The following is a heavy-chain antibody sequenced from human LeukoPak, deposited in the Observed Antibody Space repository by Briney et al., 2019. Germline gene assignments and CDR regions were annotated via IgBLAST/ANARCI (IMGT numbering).Heavy chain of an antibody. J-gene: IGHJ5*02. CDR2: IYTSGST. V-gene: IGHV4-4*07. CDR3: AREGFGAMNWFDP. Sequence: SETLSLTCTVSRGSISGYSWSWIRQPAGKGLEWIGRIYTSGSTNYNPSLKSRVTMSVDTSKNQFSLKLSSVTAADTAVYYCAREGFGAMNWFDPWGQGTLVTVSS. D-gene: IGHD3-10*01. CDR1: RGSISGYS.